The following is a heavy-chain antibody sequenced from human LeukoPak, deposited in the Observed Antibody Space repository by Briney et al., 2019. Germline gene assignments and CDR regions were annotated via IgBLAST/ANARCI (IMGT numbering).Heavy chain of an antibody. CDR2: ISYDGSNK. V-gene: IGHV3-30*18. CDR1: GFTFSSYG. D-gene: IGHD1-26*01. CDR3: AKAGSGGYYFDY. Sequence: GGSLRLSCAASGFTFSSYGMHWVRQAPGKGLEWVAVISYDGSNKYYADSVKGRFTISRDNSKNTLYLQMNSLRAEDTAVYYCAKAGSGGYYFDYWGQGTLVTVSS. J-gene: IGHJ4*02.